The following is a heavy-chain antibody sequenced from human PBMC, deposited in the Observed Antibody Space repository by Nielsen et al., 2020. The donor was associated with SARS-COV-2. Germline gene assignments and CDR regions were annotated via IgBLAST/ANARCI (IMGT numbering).Heavy chain of an antibody. J-gene: IGHJ6*02. Sequence: ASVKVSCKASGYTFTDYYIHWVRQAPGQGLEWMGRINPYSGGTNYAQKFQGTVTMARDASISTVYMELTSDDTALYYCVKDITVGDSDYYYYAMDVWGQGTTVTVSS. CDR2: INPYSGGT. CDR3: VKDITVGDSDYYYYAMDV. V-gene: IGHV1-2*06. D-gene: IGHD4-17*01. CDR1: GYTFTDYY.